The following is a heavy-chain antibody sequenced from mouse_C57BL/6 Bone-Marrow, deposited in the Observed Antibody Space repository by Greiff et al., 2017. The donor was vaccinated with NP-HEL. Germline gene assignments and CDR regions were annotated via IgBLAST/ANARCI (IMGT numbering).Heavy chain of an antibody. Sequence: VKLMESGPELVKPGASVKISCKASGYAFSSSWMNWVKQRPGKGLEWIGRIYPGDGDTNYNGKFKGKATLTADKSSSTAYMQLSSLTSEDSAVYFCARPGTENWYFDVWGTGTTVTVSS. V-gene: IGHV1-82*01. D-gene: IGHD1-1*01. CDR2: IYPGDGDT. CDR3: ARPGTENWYFDV. J-gene: IGHJ1*03. CDR1: GYAFSSSW.